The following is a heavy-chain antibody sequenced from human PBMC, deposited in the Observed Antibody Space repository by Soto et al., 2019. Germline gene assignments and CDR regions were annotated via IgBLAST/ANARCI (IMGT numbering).Heavy chain of an antibody. CDR2: IYHSGST. D-gene: IGHD3-10*01. CDR3: ARVGVYRSGSYPDY. Sequence: QVQLQESGPGLVKPSGTLSLTCAVSGGSISSSNWWSWVRQPPGKGLEWIGEIYHSGSTNYNPSLKNRVTISVDKCKKQFSLKVSSVTAADTAVYYCARVGVYRSGSYPDYWGQGTLVTVSS. CDR1: GGSISSSNW. J-gene: IGHJ4*02. V-gene: IGHV4-4*02.